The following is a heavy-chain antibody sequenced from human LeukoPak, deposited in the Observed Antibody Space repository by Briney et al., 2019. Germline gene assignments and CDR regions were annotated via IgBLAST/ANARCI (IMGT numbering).Heavy chain of an antibody. J-gene: IGHJ4*02. CDR3: ARVRFREQQLVYYFDY. V-gene: IGHV4-59*11. D-gene: IGHD6-13*01. CDR2: IYYSGTT. Sequence: SETLSLTCTVSGGSISSHYSSWIRQPPGKGLEWIWHIYYSGTTNYTPSLKSRVTISVDTSKNQFSLQLSSVTAADTAVYYCARVRFREQQLVYYFDYWGQGTLVTVSS. CDR1: GGSISSHY.